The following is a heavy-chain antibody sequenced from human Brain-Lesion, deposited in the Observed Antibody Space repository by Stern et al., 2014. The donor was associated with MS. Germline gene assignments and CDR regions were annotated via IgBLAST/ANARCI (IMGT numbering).Heavy chain of an antibody. Sequence: QLQLQESGPGLVKPSGTLSLTCAVSGGSISSSNWWSWVRQSPGKGLEWIGESDHSGSTIYNPSLKSRVTVSVDKSKNLFSLNLRSVPAADTAVYFCARFPASRPHVFDSWGQGTLVTVSS. J-gene: IGHJ4*02. D-gene: IGHD6-13*01. CDR3: ARFPASRPHVFDS. V-gene: IGHV4-4*02. CDR2: SDHSGST. CDR1: GGSISSSNW.